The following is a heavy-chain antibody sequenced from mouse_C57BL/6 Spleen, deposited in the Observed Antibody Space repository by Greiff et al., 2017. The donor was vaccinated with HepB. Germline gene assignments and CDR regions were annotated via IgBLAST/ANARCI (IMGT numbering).Heavy chain of an antibody. V-gene: IGHV1-50*01. D-gene: IGHD1-1*01. CDR2: IDPSDSYT. CDR1: GYTFTGYW. Sequence: QVQLQQPGAELVKPGASVKLSCKASGYTFTGYWMQWVKQRPGQGLEWIGEIDPSDSYTNYNQKFKGKATLTVDTSSSTAYMQLSSLTSEDSAVYYSARWSLYLATYWGQGTTLTVSS. CDR3: ARWSLYLATY. J-gene: IGHJ2*01.